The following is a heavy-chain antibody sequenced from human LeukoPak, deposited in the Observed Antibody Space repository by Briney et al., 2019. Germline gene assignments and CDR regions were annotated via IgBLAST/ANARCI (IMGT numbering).Heavy chain of an antibody. CDR3: ARDRPRADDSSGHRQDY. D-gene: IGHD3-22*01. CDR1: GFTFSRYS. J-gene: IGHJ4*02. Sequence: PGGSLRLSCAASGFTFSRYSMSWVRQAPAKGLEWVSSISSSSSYIYYADSVKGRFTISRDNAQNSLYLQMNSLRAEDATVYYFARDRPRADDSSGHRQDYRGQGALVTVSS. CDR2: ISSSSSYI. V-gene: IGHV3-21*01.